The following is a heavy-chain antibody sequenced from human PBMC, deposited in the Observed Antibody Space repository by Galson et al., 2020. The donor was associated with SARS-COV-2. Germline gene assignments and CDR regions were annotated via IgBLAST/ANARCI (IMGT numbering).Heavy chain of an antibody. V-gene: IGHV3-23*01. CDR2: IEYSGDVT. Sequence: SCAASGFIFRDYDMSWVRQAPGQGLEWVAHIEYSGDVTYYVDSVKGRFTVSRDNSRNMLYLYMNNVRVGDTAIYFCAKHKIRAYDYWGQGTLVTVSS. CDR3: AKHKIRAYDY. J-gene: IGHJ4*02. CDR1: GFIFRDYD. D-gene: IGHD1-26*01.